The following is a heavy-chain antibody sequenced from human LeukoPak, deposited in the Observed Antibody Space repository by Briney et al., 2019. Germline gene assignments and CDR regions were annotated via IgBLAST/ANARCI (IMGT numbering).Heavy chain of an antibody. D-gene: IGHD6-13*01. Sequence: GASVKVSCKASGYTFTSYYMHWVRQAPGQGLEWMGIINPSGGSPSYAQKFQGRVTMTRDMSTSTVYMELSSLRSEDTAVYYCARDPRFIRRWAAAGSYYFDYWGQGTLVTVSS. J-gene: IGHJ4*02. V-gene: IGHV1-46*01. CDR1: GYTFTSYY. CDR2: INPSGGSP. CDR3: ARDPRFIRRWAAAGSYYFDY.